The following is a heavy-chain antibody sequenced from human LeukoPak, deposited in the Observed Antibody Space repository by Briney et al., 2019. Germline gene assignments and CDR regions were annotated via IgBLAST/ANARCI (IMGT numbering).Heavy chain of an antibody. V-gene: IGHV1-18*04. Sequence: ASVKVSCKASGYTFTGYYVHWVRQAPGQGLEWMGWISAYNGNTNYAQKLQGRVTMTTDTSTSTAYMELRSLRSDDTAVYYCARHDSRREAARPGDYWGQGTLVTVSS. CDR2: ISAYNGNT. D-gene: IGHD6-6*01. CDR3: ARHDSRREAARPGDY. J-gene: IGHJ4*02. CDR1: GYTFTGYY.